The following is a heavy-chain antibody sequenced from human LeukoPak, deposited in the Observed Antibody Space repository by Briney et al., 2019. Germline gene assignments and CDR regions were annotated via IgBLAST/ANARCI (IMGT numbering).Heavy chain of an antibody. CDR2: IYDRGPA. CDR3: ARSRQASGLFNS. D-gene: IGHD3-10*01. V-gene: IGHV4-30-2*01. Sequence: SQTLSLTCTVSGYAITSGGFSWNWIRQPPGKGLEWIGCIYDRGPAYYNPPLKSRFTISVDRPKNQFFLNVTSLTAADTAVYYCARSRQASGLFNSWGQGTLVTVSS. CDR1: GYAITSGGFS. J-gene: IGHJ5*01.